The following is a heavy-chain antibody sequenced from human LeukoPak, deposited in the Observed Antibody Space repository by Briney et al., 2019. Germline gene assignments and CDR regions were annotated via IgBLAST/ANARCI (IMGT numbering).Heavy chain of an antibody. CDR2: INNGGSNK. Sequence: GGSLRLSCAASGFTFSNYWMSWVRQAPGKGLEWVATINNGGSNKYYVASVKGRFTTSRDNAKNSPCLQMTSLRAEDTAVYYCARRRCSSTSCFVDYWGEGTLVTVSS. CDR3: ARRRCSSTSCFVDY. CDR1: GFTFSNYW. V-gene: IGHV3-7*01. J-gene: IGHJ4*02. D-gene: IGHD2-2*01.